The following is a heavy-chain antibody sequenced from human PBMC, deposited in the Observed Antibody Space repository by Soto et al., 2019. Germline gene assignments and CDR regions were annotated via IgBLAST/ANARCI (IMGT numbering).Heavy chain of an antibody. CDR3: ARPASGIAVAGSDQRYFQH. Sequence: QVQLVQSGAEVKKPGASVKVSCKASGYTFTSYGISWVRQAPGQGLEWMGWISAYNGNTNYAQKLQGRVTMTTDTTKSTAYGELRSLRSDDTAVYYCARPASGIAVAGSDQRYFQHWGQGTLVTVAS. CDR1: GYTFTSYG. CDR2: ISAYNGNT. V-gene: IGHV1-18*01. J-gene: IGHJ1*01. D-gene: IGHD6-19*01.